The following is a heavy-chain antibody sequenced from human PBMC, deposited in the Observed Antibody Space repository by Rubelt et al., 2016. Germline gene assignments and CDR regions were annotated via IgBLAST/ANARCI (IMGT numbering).Heavy chain of an antibody. CDR3: ARGNLDY. CDR2: ISYDGSNK. Sequence: SSYGMHWVRQAPGKGLEWVAVISYDGSNKYYADSVKGRFTISRDNSKNTLYLQMNSLRAEDTAVYYCARGNLDYWGQGTLVTVSS. J-gene: IGHJ4*02. V-gene: IGHV3-30*03. CDR1: SSYG. D-gene: IGHD1-14*01.